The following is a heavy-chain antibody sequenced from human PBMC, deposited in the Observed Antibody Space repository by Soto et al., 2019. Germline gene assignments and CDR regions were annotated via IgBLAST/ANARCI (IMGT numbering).Heavy chain of an antibody. J-gene: IGHJ4*02. Sequence: GGSLRLSCAASEFTFSNYAMSWVRQAPGKGLEWVSAISYGGGTTYYADSVKGRFTISRDNSKNTLYLQMNSLRAEDTAVYYCAKNPRYYYDSTGYHCDYWGQGTLVTVSS. CDR3: AKNPRYYYDSTGYHCDY. V-gene: IGHV3-23*01. D-gene: IGHD3-22*01. CDR1: EFTFSNYA. CDR2: ISYGGGTT.